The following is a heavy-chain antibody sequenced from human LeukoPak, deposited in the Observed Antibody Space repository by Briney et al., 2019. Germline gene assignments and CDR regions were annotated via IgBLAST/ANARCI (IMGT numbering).Heavy chain of an antibody. CDR3: ARDSSSGWFFDC. CDR1: GFTFSSSA. J-gene: IGHJ4*02. CDR2: ISSSSSTI. D-gene: IGHD6-19*01. V-gene: IGHV3-48*01. Sequence: PGGSLRLSCAASGFTFSSSAMSWVRQAPGKGLEWISYISSSSSTIYYADSVKGRFTISRDNAKKSVHLQMNSLRAEDTAIYYCARDSSSGWFFDCWGQGTLVTVSS.